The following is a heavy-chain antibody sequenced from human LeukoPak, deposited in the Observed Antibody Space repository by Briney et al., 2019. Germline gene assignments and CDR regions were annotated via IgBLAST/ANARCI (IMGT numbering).Heavy chain of an antibody. Sequence: PGGSLRLSCAASGFIFSNYAMNWARQAPGKGLDWGSVISGSGGSTNYADSVKGRFTISRDNSKDTLYLQMNSLRAEDTAVYFCAKANNYYDSSAYSDYWGQGKLVTVSS. D-gene: IGHD3-22*01. CDR3: AKANNYYDSSAYSDY. CDR1: GFIFSNYA. V-gene: IGHV3-23*01. CDR2: ISGSGGST. J-gene: IGHJ4*02.